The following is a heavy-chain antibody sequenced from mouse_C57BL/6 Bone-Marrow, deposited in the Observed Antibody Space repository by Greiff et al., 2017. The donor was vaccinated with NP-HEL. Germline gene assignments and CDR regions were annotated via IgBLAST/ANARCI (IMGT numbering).Heavy chain of an antibody. CDR3: ARQTTVVPYWYFDV. Sequence: EVQVVESGGGLVQPGGSLKLSCAASGFTFSDYGMAWVRQAPRKGPEWVAFISNLAYSIYYADTVTGRFTISRENAKNTLYLEMSSLRSEDTAMYYCARQTTVVPYWYFDVWGTGTTVTVSS. D-gene: IGHD1-1*01. J-gene: IGHJ1*03. V-gene: IGHV5-15*01. CDR2: ISNLAYSI. CDR1: GFTFSDYG.